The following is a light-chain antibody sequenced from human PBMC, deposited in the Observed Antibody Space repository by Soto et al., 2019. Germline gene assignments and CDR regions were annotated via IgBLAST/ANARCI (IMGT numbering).Light chain of an antibody. CDR1: QDIAIY. CDR2: AAS. J-gene: IGKJ4*02. V-gene: IGKV1-9*01. CDR3: QQSSTMPFT. Sequence: IQLTQSPSSLSASVGDRVTITCRASQDIAIYLAWYQQKPGEAPKLLIYAASTLYGGVPSRFSGSGSGTDFALTVTSLQPEDFATYYCQQSSTMPFTFGGGTKVDIK.